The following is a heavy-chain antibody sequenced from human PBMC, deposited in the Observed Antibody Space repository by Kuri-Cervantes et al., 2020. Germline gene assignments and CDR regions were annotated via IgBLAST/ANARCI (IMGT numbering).Heavy chain of an antibody. D-gene: IGHD4-11*01. J-gene: IGHJ4*02. Sequence: ASVKVSCKASGYTFTSYDINWVRQATGQGLEWMGWMNPNSGGTNYAQKFQGWVTMTRDPSINTAYMELSRLRSDDTAVYYCARDSARDSSNPLDFWGQGTLVTVSS. V-gene: IGHV1-2*04. CDR3: ARDSARDSSNPLDF. CDR1: GYTFTSYD. CDR2: MNPNSGGT.